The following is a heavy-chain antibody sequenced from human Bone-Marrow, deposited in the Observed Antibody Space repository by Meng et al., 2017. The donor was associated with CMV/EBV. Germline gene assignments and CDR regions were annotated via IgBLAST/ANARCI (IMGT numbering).Heavy chain of an antibody. D-gene: IGHD3-3*01. CDR1: GFTFSSYW. V-gene: IGHV3-7*03. J-gene: IGHJ4*02. Sequence: GESLKISCAASGFTFSSYWMSWVRQAPGKGLEWVANIKQDGSEKYYVDSVKGRFTISRDNAKNSLYLQMNSLRAEDTAVYYCARDLTRYYDFWSRYYKYFDYWGQGNLVTVSS. CDR3: ARDLTRYYDFWSRYYKYFDY. CDR2: IKQDGSEK.